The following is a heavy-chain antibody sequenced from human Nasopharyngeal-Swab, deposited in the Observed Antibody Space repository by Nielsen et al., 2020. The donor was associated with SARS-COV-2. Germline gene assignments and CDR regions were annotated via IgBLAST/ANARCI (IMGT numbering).Heavy chain of an antibody. CDR2: ISSDGSST. Sequence: GGSLRLSCAASGVTFSTYVMHWVRQAPGKGLEWVTGISSDGSSTHYADSVKGRFTISRDNAKNSLYLQMNSLRAEDTAVYYCARRASYGDYVDYWGQGTLVTVSS. D-gene: IGHD4-17*01. V-gene: IGHV3-30*04. CDR3: ARRASYGDYVDY. J-gene: IGHJ4*02. CDR1: GVTFSTYV.